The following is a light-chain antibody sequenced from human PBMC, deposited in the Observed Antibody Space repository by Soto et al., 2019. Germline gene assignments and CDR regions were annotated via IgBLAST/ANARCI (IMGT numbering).Light chain of an antibody. CDR3: SAYTRSSTYVV. CDR2: DVS. V-gene: IGLV2-14*01. J-gene: IGLJ2*01. CDR1: SSDVGGYNY. Sequence: QSALTQPASVSGSPGQSITISCTGTSSDVGGYNYVSWDQQHPGKAPELMIYDVSNRPSGVSNRFSGSKSGNTASLTISGLQAEDEADYYCSAYTRSSTYVVFGGGTKVTVL.